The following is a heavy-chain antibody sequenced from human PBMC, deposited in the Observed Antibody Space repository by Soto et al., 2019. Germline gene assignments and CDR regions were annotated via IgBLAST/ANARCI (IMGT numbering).Heavy chain of an antibody. CDR3: AKDGVIVGATTRNHLFDY. Sequence: PGGSLRLSCAASGFTFSSYGMHWVRQAPGKGLEWVAVISYDGSNKYYADSVKGRFTISRDNSKNTLYLQMNSLRAEDTAVYYCAKDGVIVGATTRNHLFDYWGQGTLVTVSS. D-gene: IGHD1-26*01. J-gene: IGHJ4*02. CDR1: GFTFSSYG. V-gene: IGHV3-30*18. CDR2: ISYDGSNK.